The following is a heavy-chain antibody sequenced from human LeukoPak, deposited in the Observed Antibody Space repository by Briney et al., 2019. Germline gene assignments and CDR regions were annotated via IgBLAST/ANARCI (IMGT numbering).Heavy chain of an antibody. CDR3: ARVHASYYGGIDY. D-gene: IGHD4-23*01. J-gene: IGHJ4*02. CDR2: IYYSGST. Sequence: SQTLSLTCTVSGNSISSGDNYWSWIRQPPGKGLEWIGYIYYSGSTNYNPSLKSRVTISVDTSKNQFSLRLSSVTAADTAVYYCARVHASYYGGIDYWGQGTLVTVSS. CDR1: GNSISSGDNY. V-gene: IGHV4-61*08.